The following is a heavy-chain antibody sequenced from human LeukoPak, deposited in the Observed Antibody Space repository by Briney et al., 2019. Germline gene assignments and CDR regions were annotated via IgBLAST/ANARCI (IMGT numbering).Heavy chain of an antibody. Sequence: SETLSLTCAVYGGSFSAYYWSWIRQPPGKGLEWIGEINHSGSNNYNPSLKSLVTMSVDTYKNQFSLKLTSVTAADTAVYYCARGRRWRRDGYTQRNNWCDPWGQGTLVTVSS. J-gene: IGHJ5*02. D-gene: IGHD5-24*01. CDR3: ARGRRWRRDGYTQRNNWCDP. V-gene: IGHV4-34*01. CDR2: INHSGSN. CDR1: GGSFSAYY.